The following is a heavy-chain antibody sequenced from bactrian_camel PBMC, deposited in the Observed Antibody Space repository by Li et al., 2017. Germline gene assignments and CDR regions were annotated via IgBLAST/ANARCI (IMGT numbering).Heavy chain of an antibody. D-gene: IGHD5*01. CDR1: GFSLSSYY. CDR2: IKSGGGTT. Sequence: QLVESGGGLVQPGGSLRLSCAASGFSLSSYYMSWVRQAPGKGLEWVSTIKSGGGTTYYADSVKDRFTLSVDNAKNTVYLQMNRLQPEDTAMYYCAADHDYGLGTLVSLAPLTLLTGARGPRSPSP. J-gene: IGHJ6*01. CDR3: AADHDYGLGTLVSLAPLTLLT. V-gene: IGHV3S40*01.